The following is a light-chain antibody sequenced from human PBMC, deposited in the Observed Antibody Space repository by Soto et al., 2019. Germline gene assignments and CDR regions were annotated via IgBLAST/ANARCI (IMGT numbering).Light chain of an antibody. V-gene: IGLV3-1*01. CDR3: QAWDSSTAVV. Sequence: SYELTQPPSVSVSPGQTASITCSGDKLGDKYACWYQQKPGQSPVLVIYQDSKRPSGIPERFSGSNSGNTATLTISGTQAMDEADYYCQAWDSSTAVVFGGGTKVT. CDR1: KLGDKY. CDR2: QDS. J-gene: IGLJ2*01.